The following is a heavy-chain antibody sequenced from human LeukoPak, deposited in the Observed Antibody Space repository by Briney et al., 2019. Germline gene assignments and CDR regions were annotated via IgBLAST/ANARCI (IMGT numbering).Heavy chain of an antibody. V-gene: IGHV3-48*01. J-gene: IGHJ1*01. CDR1: GFTFSSYS. D-gene: IGHD1-14*01. CDR2: ISSSSSTI. CDR3: ARDPGTVEEYFQH. Sequence: GGSLRLSCAASGFTFSSYSMNWVRQAPGKGLEWVSYISSSSSTIYYADSVKGRFTISRDNAKNSLYLQMNSLRAEDTAVYYCARDPGTVEEYFQHWGQGTLVTVSS.